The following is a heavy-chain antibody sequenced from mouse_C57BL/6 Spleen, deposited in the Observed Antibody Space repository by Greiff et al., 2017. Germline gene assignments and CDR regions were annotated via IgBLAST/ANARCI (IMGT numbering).Heavy chain of an antibody. D-gene: IGHD3-2*02. CDR3: AREGAAQATDYFDY. CDR1: GYTFTSYW. V-gene: IGHV1-69*01. CDR2: IDPSDSYT. J-gene: IGHJ2*01. Sequence: QVQLKQSGAELVMPGASVKLSCKASGYTFTSYWMHWVKQRPGQGLEWIGEIDPSDSYTNYNQKFKGKSTLTVDKSSSTAYMQLSSLTSEDSAVYYCAREGAAQATDYFDYWGQGTTLTVSS.